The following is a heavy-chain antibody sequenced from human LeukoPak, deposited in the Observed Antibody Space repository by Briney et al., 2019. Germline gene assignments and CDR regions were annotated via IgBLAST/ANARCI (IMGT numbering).Heavy chain of an antibody. Sequence: SETLSLTCAVSGGSISSGGYSWSWIRQPPGKGLEWIGYIYHSGSTYYNPSLKSRVTISVDRSKNQFSLKLSSVTAADTAVYYCARDAYSSGWYPEYFQYWGQGTLVTVSS. V-gene: IGHV4-30-2*01. D-gene: IGHD6-19*01. J-gene: IGHJ1*01. CDR2: IYHSGST. CDR1: GGSISSGGYS. CDR3: ARDAYSSGWYPEYFQY.